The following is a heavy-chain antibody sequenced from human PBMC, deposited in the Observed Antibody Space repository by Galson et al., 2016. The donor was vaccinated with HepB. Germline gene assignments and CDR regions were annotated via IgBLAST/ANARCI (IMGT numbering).Heavy chain of an antibody. CDR1: GDFIRNSDYY. CDR2: IYHSGVP. J-gene: IGHJ5*02. V-gene: IGHV4-31*03. Sequence: TLSLTCTVSGDFIRNSDYYWTWIRQFPGRGLEWIGYIYHSGVPFYNPSLRSRLAISVDTSNNHFSLRLTSVTAADTALYYCARGGKIRGVIAQRSNWFDPWGQGTLVTISS. CDR3: ARGGKIRGVIAQRSNWFDP. D-gene: IGHD3-10*01.